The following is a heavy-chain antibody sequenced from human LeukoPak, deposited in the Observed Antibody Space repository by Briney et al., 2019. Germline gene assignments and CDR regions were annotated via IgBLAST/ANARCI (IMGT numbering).Heavy chain of an antibody. D-gene: IGHD3-16*01. Sequence: PSETLSLTCAVSGGSISSSNCWSWIRQPPGKGLEWIGYICDSGTTKYNPSVKSRVTISVDTSKNQFSLKLSSVTAVDTAVYYCARGGYYGLFWGQGTMVTVSS. V-gene: IGHV4-61*01. CDR1: GGSISSSNC. CDR3: ARGGYYGLF. CDR2: ICDSGTT. J-gene: IGHJ3*01.